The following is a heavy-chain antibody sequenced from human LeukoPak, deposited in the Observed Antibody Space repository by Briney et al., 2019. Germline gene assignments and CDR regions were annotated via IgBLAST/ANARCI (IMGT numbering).Heavy chain of an antibody. V-gene: IGHV4-34*01. CDR2: IYYSGST. J-gene: IGHJ3*02. D-gene: IGHD1-26*01. CDR3: ARRLSKSSGGSRGAFDI. CDR1: GGSFSGYY. Sequence: SETLSLTCAVYGGSFSGYYWSWIRQPPGKGLEWIGSIYYSGSTYYNPSLKSRVTISVDTSKNQFSLRLSSVTAADTAVYYCARRLSKSSGGSRGAFDIWGQGTMVTVSS.